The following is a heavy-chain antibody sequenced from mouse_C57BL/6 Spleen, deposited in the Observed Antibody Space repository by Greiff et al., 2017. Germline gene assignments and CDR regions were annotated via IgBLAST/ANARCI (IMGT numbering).Heavy chain of an antibody. Sequence: QVQLQQSGAELVRPGASVTLSCKASGYTFTDYEMHWVKQTPVHGLEWIGAIDPETGGTAYNQKFKGKAILTADKSSLTAYMEHRSLTSEDSAVYYCTREATAGDYWGQGTTLTVAS. CDR3: TREATAGDY. J-gene: IGHJ2*01. CDR1: GYTFTDYE. V-gene: IGHV1-15*01. D-gene: IGHD1-2*01. CDR2: IDPETGGT.